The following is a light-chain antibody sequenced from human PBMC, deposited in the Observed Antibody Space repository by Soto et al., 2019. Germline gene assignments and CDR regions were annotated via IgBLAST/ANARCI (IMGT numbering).Light chain of an antibody. Sequence: DIQMTQSPSSVSASVGDRVTITCRASQAISTWLAWYQQNPGKAPKLLIYSASNLQSGVPSRFSGSVSATDFTLTISSLQPEDFATYYCQQANSFPRTFGQGTKVEIK. J-gene: IGKJ1*01. CDR1: QAISTW. CDR2: SAS. CDR3: QQANSFPRT. V-gene: IGKV1D-12*01.